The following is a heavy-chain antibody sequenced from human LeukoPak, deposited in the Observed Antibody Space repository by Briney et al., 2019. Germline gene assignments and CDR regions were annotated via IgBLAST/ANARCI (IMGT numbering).Heavy chain of an antibody. CDR3: ARDSGKRWLQSNAFDI. Sequence: GGSLRLSCAASVFTFSSYWMSWVRQAPGKGLEWVANIKQDGSEKYYVDSVKGRFTISRDNAKNSLYLQMNSLRAEDTAVYYCARDSGKRWLQSNAFDIWGQGTMVTVSS. V-gene: IGHV3-7*01. CDR2: IKQDGSEK. J-gene: IGHJ3*02. D-gene: IGHD5-24*01. CDR1: VFTFSSYW.